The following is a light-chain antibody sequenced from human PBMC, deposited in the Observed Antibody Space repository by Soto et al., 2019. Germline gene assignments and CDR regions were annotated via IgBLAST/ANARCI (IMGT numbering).Light chain of an antibody. CDR1: QSVSSSY. CDR3: ERYGSAAWR. V-gene: IGKV3-20*01. J-gene: IGKJ1*01. CDR2: GAS. Sequence: SQSVSSSYVAWYQQKPGQAPRLRIYGASSRATGIPDRFSGSGYETAFALTMSCLEPEDSAVYYCERYGSAAWRFGQGTKVDNK.